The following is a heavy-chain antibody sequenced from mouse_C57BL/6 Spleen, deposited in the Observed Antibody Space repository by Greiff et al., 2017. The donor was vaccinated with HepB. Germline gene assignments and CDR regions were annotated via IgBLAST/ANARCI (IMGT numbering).Heavy chain of an antibody. CDR3: ARWLTVIKGYYFDC. V-gene: IGHV1-42*01. CDR1: GYSFTGYY. J-gene: IGHJ2*01. D-gene: IGHD2-4*01. Sequence: EVQLQQSGPELVKPGASVKISCKASGYSFTGYYMNWVKQSPEKSLEWIGEINPSTGGTTYNQKFKAKATLTVDKSSSTAYMQLKSLTSEDSAVYYCARWLTVIKGYYFDCWGQGTTLTVSS. CDR2: INPSTGGT.